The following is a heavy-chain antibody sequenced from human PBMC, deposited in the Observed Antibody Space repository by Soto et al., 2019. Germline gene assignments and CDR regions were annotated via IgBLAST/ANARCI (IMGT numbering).Heavy chain of an antibody. CDR2: VNPKSGNT. J-gene: IGHJ5*02. V-gene: IGHV1-8*01. Sequence: QVQLVQSGAEVKKPGASVKVSCKASGYSFSTYDINWVRQAAGQGLEWMGWVNPKSGNTDYAQRFRGRVTLTSNTSISTAYMELSALTPEDTAVYYCASPYCDSTSCHTDWFDPWGQGTLVTVSS. CDR3: ASPYCDSTSCHTDWFDP. D-gene: IGHD2-2*02. CDR1: GYSFSTYD.